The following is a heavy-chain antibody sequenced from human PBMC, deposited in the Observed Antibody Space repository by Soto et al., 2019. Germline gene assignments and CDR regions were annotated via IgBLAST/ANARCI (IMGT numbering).Heavy chain of an antibody. CDR1: GYKCTDYY. CDR2: VNPKRGDA. CDR3: ARDPGIPGRYWYFDL. V-gene: IGHV1-2*04. D-gene: IGHD1-20*01. J-gene: IGHJ2*01. Sequence: QVVLVQSGAEVKKPGASVEVSCKASGYKCTDYYIHWVRQAPGQGPEWMGWVNPKRGDAVYAQKFQGWVTMTRDTATTTAYLEVNRLKSDDTAVYYRARDPGIPGRYWYFDLWGRGTLVTVSS.